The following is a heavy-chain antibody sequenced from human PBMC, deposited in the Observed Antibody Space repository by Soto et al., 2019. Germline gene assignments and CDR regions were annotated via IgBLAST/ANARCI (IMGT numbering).Heavy chain of an antibody. CDR3: TPILELTKHHYYYDTSGLNWFDP. J-gene: IGHJ5*02. CDR1: GFIFKNAW. Sequence: EVQLVESGGGLVRPGGSLRLSCSPSGFIFKNAWMSWVRQAPGKGLEWVGRIKSKTDGGTTDYAAPVKGRFTISRDDSKNTVFLQMNSLKTEDTAVYYCTPILELTKHHYYYDTSGLNWFDPWGQGTLVTVSS. D-gene: IGHD3-22*01. V-gene: IGHV3-15*01. CDR2: IKSKTDGGTT.